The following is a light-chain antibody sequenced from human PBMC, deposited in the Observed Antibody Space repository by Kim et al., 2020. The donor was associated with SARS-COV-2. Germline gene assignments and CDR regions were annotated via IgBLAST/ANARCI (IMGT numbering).Light chain of an antibody. CDR3: QQYNNWPPGLT. CDR1: QSVSTH. J-gene: IGKJ4*01. CDR2: GAS. Sequence: EIVMTQSPATLSVSPGERVTLSCRASQSVSTHLAWCQQKPGQAPRLLIYGASNRDTGIPARFSGSGSGTEFTLTITSLQPEDFGVYYCQQYNNWPPGLTFGGGTKVDIK. V-gene: IGKV3-15*01.